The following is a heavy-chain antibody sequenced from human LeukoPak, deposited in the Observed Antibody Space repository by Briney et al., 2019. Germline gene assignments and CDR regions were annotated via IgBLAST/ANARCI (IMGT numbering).Heavy chain of an antibody. J-gene: IGHJ4*02. CDR3: ARDVNGGY. CDR1: GFTFSRYW. CDR2: ISGSGGST. V-gene: IGHV3-23*01. D-gene: IGHD2-8*01. Sequence: GGSLRLSCADSGFTFSRYWMHWVRQTPGKGLEWVSTISGSGGSTYYPDSVKGRFTISRDNFKNTLYLQMNSLRAEDTAVYYCARDVNGGYWGQGTLVTVSS.